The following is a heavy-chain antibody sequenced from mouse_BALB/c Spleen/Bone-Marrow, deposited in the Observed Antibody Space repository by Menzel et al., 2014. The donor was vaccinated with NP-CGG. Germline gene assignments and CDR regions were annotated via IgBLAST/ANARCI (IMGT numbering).Heavy chain of an antibody. Sequence: EVQLQQSGPELVKPGASVKISCKASGYTSTDYNMHWVKQSHGKSLEWIGYIYPYNGGTGYNQKFKSKATLTVDNSSSPAYIELRSLTSEDSAVYYCARRAGGLYFDVWGAGTTVTVSS. V-gene: IGHV1S29*02. D-gene: IGHD3-1*01. CDR2: IYPYNGGT. CDR3: ARRAGGLYFDV. CDR1: GYTSTDYN. J-gene: IGHJ1*01.